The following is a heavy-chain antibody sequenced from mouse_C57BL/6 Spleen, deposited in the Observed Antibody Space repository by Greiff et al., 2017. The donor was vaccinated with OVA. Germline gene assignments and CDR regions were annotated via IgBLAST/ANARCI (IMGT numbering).Heavy chain of an antibody. Sequence: DVHLVESGGGLVKPGGSLKLSCAASGFTFSSYAMSWVRQTPEKRLEWVATISDGGSYTYYPDNVKGRFTISRDNAKNNLYLQMSHLKSEDTAMYYCARGGLYDYDPYYAMDYWGQGTSVTVSS. J-gene: IGHJ4*01. CDR2: ISDGGSYT. CDR1: GFTFSSYA. CDR3: ARGGLYDYDPYYAMDY. D-gene: IGHD2-4*01. V-gene: IGHV5-4*01.